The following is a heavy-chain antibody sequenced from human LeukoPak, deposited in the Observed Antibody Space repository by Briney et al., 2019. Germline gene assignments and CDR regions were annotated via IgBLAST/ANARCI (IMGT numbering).Heavy chain of an antibody. CDR1: GFTFSSYG. D-gene: IGHD3-22*01. CDR3: AKGSMIVVAHDAFDI. J-gene: IGHJ3*02. V-gene: IGHV3-30*02. CDR2: IRYDGSNK. Sequence: GGSLRLSCAASGFTFSSYGMHWVRQAPGKGLEWVAFIRYDGSNKYYADSLKGRFTISRDNSKNTLYLQMNSLRAEDTAVYYCAKGSMIVVAHDAFDIWGQGTMVTVSS.